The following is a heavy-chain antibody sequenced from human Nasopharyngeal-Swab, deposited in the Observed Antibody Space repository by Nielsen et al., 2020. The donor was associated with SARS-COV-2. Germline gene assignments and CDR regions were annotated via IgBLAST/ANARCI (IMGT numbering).Heavy chain of an antibody. V-gene: IGHV5-10-1*01. CDR1: GYSFTSYW. CDR2: IDPSDSYT. J-gene: IGHJ5*02. D-gene: IGHD6-19*01. CDR3: ARHQPTIAVDWFDP. Sequence: GESMKLSCQGSGYSFTSYWISWVRQLPGKGLEWMGRIDPSDSYTNYSPSLQGHVTISADKSISTAYLQWSSLKASDTAMYYCARHQPTIAVDWFDPWGQGTLVTVSS.